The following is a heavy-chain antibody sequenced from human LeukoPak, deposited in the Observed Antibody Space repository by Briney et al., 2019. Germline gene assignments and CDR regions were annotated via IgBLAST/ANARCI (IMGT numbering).Heavy chain of an antibody. Sequence: SETLSLTCTVSGGSISRYYWSWIRQSAGQGLEWIGRIYASGSSGNTKYNPSLKSRVTISLDTSKNRFSLKVNPVTAADTAVYYCARDRDLRPHTSFDIWGQGTLVTVSP. CDR2: IYASGSSGNT. J-gene: IGHJ3*02. CDR3: ARDRDLRPHTSFDI. D-gene: IGHD2-21*01. V-gene: IGHV4-4*07. CDR1: GGSISRYY.